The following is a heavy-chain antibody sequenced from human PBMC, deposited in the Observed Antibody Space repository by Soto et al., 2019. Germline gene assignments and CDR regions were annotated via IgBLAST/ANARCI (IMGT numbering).Heavy chain of an antibody. CDR2: IYTSGIT. Sequence: QTLSRTGTVSVRPVSSYYWSWIRQPAGKWLEWIGRIYTSGITNYNPSLKIRVTMSVDTSKNQFSLKLSSVTAADTAVYYCAGNGVRAAMDYYYYDRDVWGQGTRVSVSS. D-gene: IGHD2-2*01. CDR3: AGNGVRAAMDYYYYDRDV. CDR1: VRPVSSYY. J-gene: IGHJ6*01. V-gene: IGHV4-4*07.